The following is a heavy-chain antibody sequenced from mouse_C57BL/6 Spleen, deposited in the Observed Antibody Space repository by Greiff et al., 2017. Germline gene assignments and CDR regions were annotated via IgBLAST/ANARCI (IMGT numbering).Heavy chain of an antibody. CDR2: IYPGDGDT. V-gene: IGHV1-82*01. D-gene: IGHD1-1*01. Sequence: VQLVESGPELVKPGASVKISCKASGYAFSSSWMNWVKPRPGKGLEWIGRIYPGDGDTNYNGKFKGKATLTADKSSSTAYMQLSSLTSEDSAVYFCAREGYYGRGYFDYWGQGTTLTVSS. CDR3: AREGYYGRGYFDY. J-gene: IGHJ2*01. CDR1: GYAFSSSW.